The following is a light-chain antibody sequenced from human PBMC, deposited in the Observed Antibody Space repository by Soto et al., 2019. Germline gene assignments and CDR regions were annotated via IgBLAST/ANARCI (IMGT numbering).Light chain of an antibody. J-gene: IGKJ1*01. CDR3: QQSYSNPTWT. CDR1: QSISTY. CDR2: DSS. V-gene: IGKV1-39*01. Sequence: DIPLTQSPSSLSASVGDRITITCRASQSISTYLNWYQQKPGEAPTLLVYDSSTLQSGVPSRFSGSGFGAEDTLTVSSLQPEDFATFYCQQSYSNPTWTFGQGTKVDIK.